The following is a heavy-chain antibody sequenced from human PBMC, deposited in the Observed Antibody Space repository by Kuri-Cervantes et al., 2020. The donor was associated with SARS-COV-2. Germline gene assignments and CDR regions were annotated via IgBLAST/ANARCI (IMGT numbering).Heavy chain of an antibody. D-gene: IGHD1-26*01. J-gene: IGHJ3*02. V-gene: IGHV3-48*03. CDR1: RFTFSSYA. Sequence: GESLKISCAASRFTFSSYAMNWVRQAPGKGLEWVSYISSSGSTIYYADSVKGRFTISRDNAKNSLYLQMNSLRAEDTAVYYRARDYVVEREPLTFDIWGQGTMVTVSS. CDR2: ISSSGSTI. CDR3: ARDYVVEREPLTFDI.